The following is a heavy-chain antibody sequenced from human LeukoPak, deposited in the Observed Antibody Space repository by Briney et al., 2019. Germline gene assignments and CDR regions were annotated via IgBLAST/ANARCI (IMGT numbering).Heavy chain of an antibody. Sequence: PWQTLSLTCPVAGGSISIHYWSWIRQPPGNGLGWIGYCYFSGSTNYSPSLKSRVTISVDTSKNQLSLELNSVTAADSAVYFCARDPNSSWSLRFDYWGPGILVTVSS. J-gene: IGHJ4*02. CDR3: ARDPNSSWSLRFDY. V-gene: IGHV4-59*11. CDR1: GGSISIHY. CDR2: CYFSGST. D-gene: IGHD6-13*01.